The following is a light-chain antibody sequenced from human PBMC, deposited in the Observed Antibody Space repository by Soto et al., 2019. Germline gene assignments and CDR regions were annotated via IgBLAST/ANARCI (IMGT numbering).Light chain of an antibody. CDR3: QQSYRTLAS. J-gene: IGKJ4*01. Sequence: DIVMTQSPSSLSASVGDRDTITCRASQSISSYLNWYHQISGKARKLLFDAASSLQSGVPSSFSGSSSGTVFIPTISSQQAEDVANYCWQQSYRTLASFGEGTKVDIK. CDR2: AAS. CDR1: QSISSY. V-gene: IGKV1-39*01.